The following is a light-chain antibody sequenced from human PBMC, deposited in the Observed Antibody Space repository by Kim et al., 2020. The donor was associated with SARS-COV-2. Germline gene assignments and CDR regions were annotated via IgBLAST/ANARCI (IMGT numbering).Light chain of an antibody. CDR1: QGISSW. CDR2: AAI. V-gene: IGKV1-12*01. J-gene: IGKJ1*01. Sequence: DIQMTQFPSSVSASVGDRVTITCRASQGISSWVAWYQQKPGQAPRLLIYAAIRLQNGVPSRFSGSGSGTEFTLTIDNLQSEDFATYFCQQANSFPRTFGQGTKVDIK. CDR3: QQANSFPRT.